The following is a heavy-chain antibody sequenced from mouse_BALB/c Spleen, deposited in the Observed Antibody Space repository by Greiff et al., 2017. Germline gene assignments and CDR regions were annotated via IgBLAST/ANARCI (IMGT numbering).Heavy chain of an antibody. CDR1: GYTFTSYV. Sequence: VQLQQSGPELVKPGASVKMSCKASGYTFTSYVMHWVKQKPGQGLEWIGYINPYKDGTKYNEKFKGKATLTSDKSSSTAYMELSSLTSEDTAVYYCARFRDYDYDVAWLAYWGQGTLVTVSA. V-gene: IGHV1-14*01. CDR2: INPYKDGT. D-gene: IGHD2-4*01. J-gene: IGHJ3*01. CDR3: ARFRDYDYDVAWLAY.